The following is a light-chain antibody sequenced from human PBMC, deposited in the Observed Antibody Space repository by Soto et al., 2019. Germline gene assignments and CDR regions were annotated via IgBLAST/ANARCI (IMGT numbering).Light chain of an antibody. J-gene: IGKJ1*01. CDR1: QSISRY. CDR3: QQYGSPPPT. Sequence: IVLTQSPGTLSLSPGERTTLSCRASQSISRYLAWYQQKPGQGPRLLIYGASSRATGTPYRFSGSGSGTDFTLTINRLEPEDFALYYCQQYGSPPPTFGQGTKVEIK. CDR2: GAS. V-gene: IGKV3-20*01.